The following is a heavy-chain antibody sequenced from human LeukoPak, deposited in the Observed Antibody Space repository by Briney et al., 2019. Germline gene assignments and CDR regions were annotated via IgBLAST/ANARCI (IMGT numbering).Heavy chain of an antibody. Sequence: ASVKVSRKASGGTFSSYAISWVRQAPGQGLEWMGGIIPIFGTANYAQKFQGRVTITTDESTSTAYMELSSLRSEDTAVYYCARERSGYDILTGYYYFDYWGQGTLVTVSS. V-gene: IGHV1-69*05. D-gene: IGHD3-9*01. CDR2: IIPIFGTA. CDR3: ARERSGYDILTGYYYFDY. CDR1: GGTFSSYA. J-gene: IGHJ4*02.